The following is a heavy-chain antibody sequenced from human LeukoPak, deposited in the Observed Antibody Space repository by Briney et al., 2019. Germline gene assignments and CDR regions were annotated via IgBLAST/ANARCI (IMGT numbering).Heavy chain of an antibody. CDR3: ARDAGTIFGVIRFAFDI. J-gene: IGHJ3*02. D-gene: IGHD3-3*01. V-gene: IGHV4-61*01. CDR1: GGSLSSGSYY. Sequence: SETLSLTCTVSGGSLSSGSYYWSWIRQPPGKGLEWIGYIYYSGSSNYNPSLKSRVTISVDTSKNQFSLKLSSVTAADTAVYYCARDAGTIFGVIRFAFDIWGQGTMVTVSS. CDR2: IYYSGSS.